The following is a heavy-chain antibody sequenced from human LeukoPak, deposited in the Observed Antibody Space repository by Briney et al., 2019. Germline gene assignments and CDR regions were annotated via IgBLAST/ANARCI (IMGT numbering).Heavy chain of an antibody. V-gene: IGHV4-34*01. J-gene: IGHJ5*02. CDR3: ARGPYGSGA. CDR1: GGSFSDYY. Sequence: SETLSLTCAVYGGSFSDYYWTWIRKPPGKGLEWIGEINHSGSTNYNPSLKSRVTISVDTSKNQFSLKLSSVTAADTAVYYCARGPYGSGAWGQGTLVTVSS. CDR2: INHSGST. D-gene: IGHD3-10*01.